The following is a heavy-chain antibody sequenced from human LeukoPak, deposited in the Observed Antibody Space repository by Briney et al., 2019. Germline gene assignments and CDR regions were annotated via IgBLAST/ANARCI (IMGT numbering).Heavy chain of an antibody. CDR3: AKVCCSGDTCYDYFDY. CDR1: GFTFSSYA. CDR2: ISAGGSTT. D-gene: IGHD2-15*01. Sequence: PGGSLRLSCAASGFTFSSYAMSWVRQAPGKGLEWVSAISAGGSTTYCADSVKGRFTISRDNSKNALYLEMNSLRVEDTAVYFCAKVCCSGDTCYDYFDYWGQGTRVTVS. V-gene: IGHV3-23*01. J-gene: IGHJ4*02.